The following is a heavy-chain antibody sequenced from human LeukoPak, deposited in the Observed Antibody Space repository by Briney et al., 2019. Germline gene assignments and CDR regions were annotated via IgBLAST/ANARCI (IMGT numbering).Heavy chain of an antibody. CDR2: IYYSRST. CDR3: ARAPHIWDSSGYHRSSDY. D-gene: IGHD3-22*01. V-gene: IGHV4-30-4*01. J-gene: IGHJ4*02. Sequence: SETLSLTCTVSGGSISSGDYYWSWIRQPPGKGLEWIGYIYYSRSTYYNPSLKSRVTISVDTSKNQFSLKLSSVTAADTAVYYYARAPHIWDSSGYHRSSDYWGQGTLVTVSS. CDR1: GGSISSGDYY.